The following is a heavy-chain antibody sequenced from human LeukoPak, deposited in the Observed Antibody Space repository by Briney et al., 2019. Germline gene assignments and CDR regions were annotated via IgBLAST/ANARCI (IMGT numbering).Heavy chain of an antibody. CDR2: INPSSGDT. CDR1: EYRFSDSY. Sequence: ASVQVSCKASEYRFSDSYIHWVRQAPGHGFEWMGWINPSSGDTKYARMFQGRVTMTTGAAISTAYMELSGLTSADTAIYFCVTAYDQWGQGTLVTVSS. J-gene: IGHJ5*02. V-gene: IGHV1-2*02. CDR3: VTAYDQ.